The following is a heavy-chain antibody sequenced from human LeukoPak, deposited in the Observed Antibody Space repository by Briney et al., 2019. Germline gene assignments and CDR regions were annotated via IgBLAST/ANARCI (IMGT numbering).Heavy chain of an antibody. CDR1: GVSISNYY. CDR3: ARGSGSSYFDL. V-gene: IGHV4-59*01. Sequence: SETLSLTCIVSGVSISNYYWSWIRQSPGRGLEWIGYIYYTGSTNYNPSLRSRLTISVDTSKNQFSLKLSSVTAADTAVYYCARGSGSSYFDLWGQGTLVTVSS. D-gene: IGHD1-26*01. CDR2: IYYTGST. J-gene: IGHJ4*02.